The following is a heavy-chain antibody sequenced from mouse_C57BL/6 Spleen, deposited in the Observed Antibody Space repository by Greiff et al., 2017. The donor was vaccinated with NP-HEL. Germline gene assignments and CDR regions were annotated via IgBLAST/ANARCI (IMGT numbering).Heavy chain of an antibody. D-gene: IGHD1-1*01. Sequence: EVQLQQSGPGLVKPSQSLSLTCSVTGYSITSGYYWNWIRQFPGNKLEWMGYISYDGSNNYNPSLKNRISITRDTSKNQFFLKLNSVTTEDTATYYCARDGSSPKYFDYWGQGTTLTVSS. CDR1: GYSITSGYY. V-gene: IGHV3-6*01. CDR2: ISYDGSN. J-gene: IGHJ2*01. CDR3: ARDGSSPKYFDY.